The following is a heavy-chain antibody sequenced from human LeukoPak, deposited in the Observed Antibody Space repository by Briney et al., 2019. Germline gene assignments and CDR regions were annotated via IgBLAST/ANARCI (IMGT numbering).Heavy chain of an antibody. Sequence: SETLSLTCIVSGGSISSNSYYWGWIRQPPGKGLEWIGSIYYSGSTYYNPSLKSRVTISVDTSKNQFSLKLSSVTAADTAVYYCARLKGSGYGKFDYWGQGTLVTVSS. V-gene: IGHV4-39*07. CDR1: GGSISSNSYY. CDR3: ARLKGSGYGKFDY. D-gene: IGHD5-12*01. CDR2: IYYSGST. J-gene: IGHJ4*02.